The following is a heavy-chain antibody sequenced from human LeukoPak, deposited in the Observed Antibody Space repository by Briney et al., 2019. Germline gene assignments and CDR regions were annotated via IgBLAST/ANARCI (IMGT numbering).Heavy chain of an antibody. CDR1: GGSISSSSYY. D-gene: IGHD3-3*01. CDR3: ARPWYYDFWSGYYGAFDI. J-gene: IGHJ3*02. CDR2: IYYSGST. V-gene: IGHV4-39*01. Sequence: PSETLSLTCTVSGGSISSSSYYWGWIRQPPGKGLEWIGSIYYSGSTYYNPSLKSRVTISVDTSKNQFSLKLSSVTAADTAVYYCARPWYYDFWSGYYGAFDIWGQGTMVTVSS.